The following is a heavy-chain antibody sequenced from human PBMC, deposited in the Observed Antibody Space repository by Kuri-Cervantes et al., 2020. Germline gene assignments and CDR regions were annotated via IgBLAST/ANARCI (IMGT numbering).Heavy chain of an antibody. V-gene: IGHV3-30*03. CDR1: GFTFSSYG. CDR2: ISYDGSNK. J-gene: IGHJ5*02. CDR3: ARGAYSGSYYWFDP. Sequence: GGSLRLSCAASGFTFSSYGMHWDRQAPGKGLEWVAVISYDGSNKYYADSVKGRFTISRDNSKNTLYLQMNSLRAEDTAVYYCARGAYSGSYYWFDPWGQGTLVTVSS. D-gene: IGHD1-26*01.